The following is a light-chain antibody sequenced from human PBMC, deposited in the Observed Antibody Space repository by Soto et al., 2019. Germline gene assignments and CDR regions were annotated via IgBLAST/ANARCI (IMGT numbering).Light chain of an antibody. CDR2: DAY. J-gene: IGKJ5*01. CDR1: QSFRGM. CDR3: QQRHMWPLT. V-gene: IGKV3-11*01. Sequence: EVVLTQSPVPLSLSPGERATLSCRASQSFRGMLAWYQQKPGQAPRLLIYDAYNRATGIPPRFSGSGSGTDFTLTISSLEPEDSAVYYCQQRHMWPLTFGQGTRLEIK.